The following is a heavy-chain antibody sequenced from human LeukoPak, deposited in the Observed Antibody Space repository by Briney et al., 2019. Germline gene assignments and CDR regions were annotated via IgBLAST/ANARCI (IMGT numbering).Heavy chain of an antibody. CDR3: AKDIDHFGPIDY. D-gene: IGHD3-10*01. CDR2: IRYDGSEK. Sequence: GGSLRLSCAASGFTFSGSAMHWVRQAPGKGLEWVASIRYDGSEKYNVDSVKGRFTISRDTSRNTVYLQMNGLRVEDTSIYYCAKDIDHFGPIDYWGQGTLVTVSS. V-gene: IGHV3-30*02. J-gene: IGHJ4*02. CDR1: GFTFSGSA.